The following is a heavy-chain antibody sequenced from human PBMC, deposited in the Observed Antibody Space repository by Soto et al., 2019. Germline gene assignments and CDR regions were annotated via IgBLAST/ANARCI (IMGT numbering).Heavy chain of an antibody. V-gene: IGHV1-69*02. CDR2: IIPILGIA. Sequence: QVQLVQSGAEVKKPGSSVKVSXXASXGTFSXYTISWVRQAPGQGLEWMGRIIPILGIANYAQKFQGRVTITADKSTSTAYMELSSLRSEDTAVYYCASLMSSGYYYGMDVWGQGTTVTVSS. D-gene: IGHD3-10*01. CDR3: ASLMSSGYYYGMDV. CDR1: XGTFSXYT. J-gene: IGHJ6*02.